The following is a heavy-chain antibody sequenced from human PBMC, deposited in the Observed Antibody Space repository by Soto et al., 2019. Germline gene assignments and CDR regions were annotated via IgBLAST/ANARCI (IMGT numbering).Heavy chain of an antibody. CDR1: GFTFSSYG. CDR2: ITNDGSNK. V-gene: IGHV3-30*03. Sequence: GGSLRLSCAASGFTFSSYGMHWVRQAPGKGLEWVAVITNDGSNKYYADSVKGRFTISRDNSKNTLYLQMNSLRAEDTAVYYCARETHCTEYSSGWYAFDIWGQGTMVTVSS. D-gene: IGHD6-19*01. CDR3: ARETHCTEYSSGWYAFDI. J-gene: IGHJ3*02.